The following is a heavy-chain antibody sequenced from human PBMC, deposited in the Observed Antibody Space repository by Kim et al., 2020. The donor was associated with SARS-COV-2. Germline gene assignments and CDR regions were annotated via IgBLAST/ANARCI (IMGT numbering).Heavy chain of an antibody. CDR3: ATGRAQRVASLDGNAMDV. V-gene: IGHV3-30*11. D-gene: IGHD6-13*01. Sequence: VRGRFTISRDNAKNTLYLQMNSLRAEDTALYYCATGRAQRVASLDGNAMDVWGPGTTVTVSS. J-gene: IGHJ6*02.